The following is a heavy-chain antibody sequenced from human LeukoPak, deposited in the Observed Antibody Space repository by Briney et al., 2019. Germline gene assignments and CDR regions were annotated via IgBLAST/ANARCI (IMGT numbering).Heavy chain of an antibody. CDR3: LNSGYDLTDYY. D-gene: IGHD5-12*01. Sequence: ASVKVSCKVSGYTLTELSMHWVRQAPGQGLEWMGRINPNSGGTNYAQKFQGRVTMTRDTSISTAYMELSRLRSDDTAVYYCLNSGYDLTDYYWGQGTLVTVSS. V-gene: IGHV1-2*06. CDR2: INPNSGGT. CDR1: GYTLTELS. J-gene: IGHJ4*02.